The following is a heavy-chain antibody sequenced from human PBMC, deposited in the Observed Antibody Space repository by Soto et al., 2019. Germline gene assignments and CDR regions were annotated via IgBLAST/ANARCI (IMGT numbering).Heavy chain of an antibody. J-gene: IGHJ4*02. CDR1: GGSVSSGSYY. D-gene: IGHD3-9*01. CDR2: IYYSGST. Sequence: PSETLSLTCTVSGGSVSSGSYYWSWIRQPPGKGLEWIGYIYYSGSTNYNPSLKSRVTISVDTSKNQFSLKLSSVTAADTAVYYCARDLEAGYDYWGQGTLVTVSS. CDR3: ARDLEAGYDY. V-gene: IGHV4-61*01.